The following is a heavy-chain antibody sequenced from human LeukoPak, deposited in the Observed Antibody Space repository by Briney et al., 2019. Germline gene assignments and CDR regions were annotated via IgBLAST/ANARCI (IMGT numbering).Heavy chain of an antibody. CDR2: ISSSTDTI. D-gene: IGHD3-3*01. CDR3: ARESRYDFWSGYSDY. V-gene: IGHV3-48*04. Sequence: GGSLRLSCAASGFTFTTYGMNWVRQAPGKGLEWVSYISSSTDTIYYADSVKGRFTISRDNAKNSLYLQMSSLRAEDTAVYYCARESRYDFWSGYSDYWGQGTLVTVSS. CDR1: GFTFTTYG. J-gene: IGHJ4*02.